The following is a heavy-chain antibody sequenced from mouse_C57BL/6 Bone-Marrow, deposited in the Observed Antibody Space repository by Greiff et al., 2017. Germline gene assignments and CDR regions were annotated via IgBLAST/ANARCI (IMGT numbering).Heavy chain of an antibody. CDR2: ISSGGDYI. Sequence: EVKLIESGEGLVKPGGSLKLSCAASGFTFSSYAMSWVRQTPEKRLEWVAYISSGGDYIYYADTVKGRFTISRDNARNTLYLQMSSLKSEDTAMYYCTREDYYGSSLWYFDVWGTGTTVTVSS. J-gene: IGHJ1*03. CDR3: TREDYYGSSLWYFDV. V-gene: IGHV5-9-1*02. D-gene: IGHD1-1*01. CDR1: GFTFSSYA.